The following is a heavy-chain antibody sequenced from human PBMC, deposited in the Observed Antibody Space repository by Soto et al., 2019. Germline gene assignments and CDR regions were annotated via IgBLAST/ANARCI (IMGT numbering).Heavy chain of an antibody. Sequence: GGSLRLSCSASGFIFSNFGMHWVRQAPGKGLEWVAVIWYDGSNEYYADSVKGRFTISKDNSKNTLYLQMNSLRAEDTAVYYCARDDIPGRAVATYGMDVWGQGTTVTVSS. D-gene: IGHD6-19*01. J-gene: IGHJ6*02. CDR3: ARDDIPGRAVATYGMDV. CDR2: IWYDGSNE. V-gene: IGHV3-33*01. CDR1: GFIFSNFG.